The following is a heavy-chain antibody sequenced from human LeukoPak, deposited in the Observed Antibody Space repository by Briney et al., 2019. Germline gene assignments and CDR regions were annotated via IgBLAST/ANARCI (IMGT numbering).Heavy chain of an antibody. Sequence: GGSLRLSCVASGFSFSDYYMSWIRQAPGKGLEWVSYISSSSDYTNYADSVEGRFTISRDNAKNSLYLQMNSLRAEDTAVYYCAREDSSGWADYWGQGTLVTVSS. CDR1: GFSFSDYY. J-gene: IGHJ4*02. D-gene: IGHD6-19*01. V-gene: IGHV3-11*06. CDR3: AREDSSGWADY. CDR2: ISSSSDYT.